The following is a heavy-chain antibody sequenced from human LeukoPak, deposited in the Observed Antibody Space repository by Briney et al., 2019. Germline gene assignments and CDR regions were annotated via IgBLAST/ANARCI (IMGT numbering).Heavy chain of an antibody. CDR1: GVSLTDYG. CDR3: ASERDCGRSRCVGYYFDS. Sequence: GGSLRLSCVASGVSLTDYGLNWVRQAPGKGLEWVSSISTSSSSIWYADSVRGRFTISRDDAKNSLYLQMNSLRVEDTALYYCASERDCGRSRCVGYYFDSWSQGALVTVSS. J-gene: IGHJ4*02. D-gene: IGHD2-2*01. CDR2: ISTSSSSI. V-gene: IGHV3-21*01.